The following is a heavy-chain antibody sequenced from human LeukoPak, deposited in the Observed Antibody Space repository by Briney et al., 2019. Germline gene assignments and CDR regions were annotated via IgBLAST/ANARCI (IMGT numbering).Heavy chain of an antibody. CDR2: INPNSGGT. V-gene: IGHV1-2*02. CDR3: ARTTTVTTFFRSDWFDP. J-gene: IGHJ5*02. D-gene: IGHD4-11*01. Sequence: ASVKVSCKASGYTFTGYYMHWVRQAPGQGLEWMGWINPNSGGTNYAQKFQGRVTMTRDTSISTAYMELSRLRSDDTAVYYCARTTTVTTFFRSDWFDPWGQGTLVTVSS. CDR1: GYTFTGYY.